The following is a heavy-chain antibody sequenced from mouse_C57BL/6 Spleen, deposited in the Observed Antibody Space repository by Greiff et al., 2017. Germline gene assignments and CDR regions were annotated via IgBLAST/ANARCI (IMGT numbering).Heavy chain of an antibody. J-gene: IGHJ2*01. Sequence: VKLQQPGAELVKPGASVKLSCKASGYTFTSYWMQWVKQRPGQGLEWIGEIDPSDSYTNYNQKFKGKATLTVDTSSSTAYMQLSSLTSEDSAVYYCARWVVTTLDYWGQGTTLTVSS. CDR2: IDPSDSYT. CDR1: GYTFTSYW. V-gene: IGHV1-50*01. CDR3: ARWVVTTLDY. D-gene: IGHD2-2*01.